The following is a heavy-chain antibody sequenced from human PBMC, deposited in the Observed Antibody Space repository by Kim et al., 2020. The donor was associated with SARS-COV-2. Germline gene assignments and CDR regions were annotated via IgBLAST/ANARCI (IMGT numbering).Heavy chain of an antibody. CDR2: INHSGST. J-gene: IGHJ6*01. V-gene: IGHV4-34*01. CDR1: GGSFSGYY. CDR3: ARGHCSGGSCYSLWYYYY. Sequence: SETLSLTCAVYGGSFSGYYWSWIRQPPGKGLEWIGEINHSGSTNYNPSLKSRVTISVDTSKNQFSLKLSSVTAADTAVYYCARGHCSGGSCYSLWYYYY. D-gene: IGHD2-15*01.